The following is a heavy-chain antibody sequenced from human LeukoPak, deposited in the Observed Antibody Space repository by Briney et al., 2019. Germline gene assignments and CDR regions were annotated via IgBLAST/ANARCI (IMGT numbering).Heavy chain of an antibody. CDR3: AKDRSSGPHYYYGMDV. J-gene: IGHJ6*02. Sequence: GGSLRLSCAASGFTFSSYGMHWVRQAPGKGLERVAVISYLGDDQFYAESVKGRFTISRDNSKKTVFLQMNSLRGEDTAAYYCAKDRSSGPHYYYGMDVWGRGTTVIVSS. CDR1: GFTFSSYG. D-gene: IGHD6-25*01. V-gene: IGHV3-30*18. CDR2: ISYLGDDQ.